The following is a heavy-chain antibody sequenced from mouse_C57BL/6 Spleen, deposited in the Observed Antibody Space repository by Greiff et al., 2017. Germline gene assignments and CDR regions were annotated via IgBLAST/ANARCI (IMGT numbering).Heavy chain of an antibody. CDR2: IDPSDSYT. J-gene: IGHJ4*01. D-gene: IGHD3-2*02. V-gene: IGHV1-69*01. Sequence: QVQLKEPGAELVMPGASVKLSCKASGYTFTSYWMHWVKQRPGQGLEWIGEIDPSDSYTNYNQKFKGKSTLTVDKSSSTAYMQLSSLTSEDSAVYYCATDSSGYGAMDYWGQGTSVTVSS. CDR1: GYTFTSYW. CDR3: ATDSSGYGAMDY.